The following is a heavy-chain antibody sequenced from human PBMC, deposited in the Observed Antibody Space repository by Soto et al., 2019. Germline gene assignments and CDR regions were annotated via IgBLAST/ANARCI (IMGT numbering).Heavy chain of an antibody. Sequence: GGSLRLSCAASGFTFSSYAMSWVRQAPGKGLEWVSAISGSGGSTYYADSVKGRFTISRDNSKNTLYLQMNSLRAEDTAVYYCVKDQVSDYGDYPDGGIYFDYWGQGTLVTVSS. CDR3: VKDQVSDYGDYPDGGIYFDY. J-gene: IGHJ4*02. D-gene: IGHD4-17*01. CDR2: ISGSGGST. CDR1: GFTFSSYA. V-gene: IGHV3-23*01.